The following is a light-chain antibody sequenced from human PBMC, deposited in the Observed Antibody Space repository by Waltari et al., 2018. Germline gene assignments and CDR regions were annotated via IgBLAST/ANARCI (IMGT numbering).Light chain of an antibody. CDR2: RAS. J-gene: IGKJ1*01. CDR1: QSISDW. V-gene: IGKV1-5*03. CDR3: QQYKSYPWT. Sequence: DIQMTQSPSTLSASVGDRVTITCRASQSISDWLAWYQQKSGKAPKLLIYRASSLESGVPSRFSGSGSGTEFKLTISSLQPDDFATYYCQQYKSYPWTFGQGTKVEIK.